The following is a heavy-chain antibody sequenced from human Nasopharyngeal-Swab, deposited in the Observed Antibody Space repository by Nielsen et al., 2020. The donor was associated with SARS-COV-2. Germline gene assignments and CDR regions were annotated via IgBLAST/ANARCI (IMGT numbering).Heavy chain of an antibody. D-gene: IGHD5-12*01. CDR3: ARRGGYRGYSYMDV. J-gene: IGHJ6*03. V-gene: IGHV5-51*01. Sequence: SCKGSGFSFTSYWIGWVRQMPGKGLEWMGIIHPSDTDTRYSPSFQGKVNISADKSISTAYLQWSSLKASDTAMYDCARRGGYRGYSYMDVWGKGTTVIVSS. CDR2: IHPSDTDT. CDR1: GFSFTSYW.